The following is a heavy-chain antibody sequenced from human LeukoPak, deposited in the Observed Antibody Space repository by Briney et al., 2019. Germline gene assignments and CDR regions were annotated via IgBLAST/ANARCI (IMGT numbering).Heavy chain of an antibody. CDR2: IYHSGST. D-gene: IGHD3-10*01. CDR1: GGSISSGGYS. J-gene: IGHJ4*02. V-gene: IGHV4-30-2*01. CDR3: ARGRFGETDY. Sequence: PSETLSLTCTVSGGSISSGGYSWSWIRQPPGEGLEWIGYIYHSGSTYYNPSLKSRVTISVDRSKNQFSLKLSSVTAADTAVYYCARGRFGETDYWGQGTLVTVSS.